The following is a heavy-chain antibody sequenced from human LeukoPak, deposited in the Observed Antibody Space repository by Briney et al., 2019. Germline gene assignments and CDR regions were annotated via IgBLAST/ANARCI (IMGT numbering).Heavy chain of an antibody. CDR3: ARERAPGYSYGYFYY. CDR2: INWNGGST. CDR1: GFTFDDYG. D-gene: IGHD5-18*01. V-gene: IGHV3-20*04. J-gene: IGHJ4*02. Sequence: GGSLRLSCAASGFTFDDYGMSWVSQAPGKGLEWVSGINWNGGSTGYADSVKGRFTISRDNAKNSLYLQMNSLRAEDTALYYCARERAPGYSYGYFYYWGQGTLVTVSS.